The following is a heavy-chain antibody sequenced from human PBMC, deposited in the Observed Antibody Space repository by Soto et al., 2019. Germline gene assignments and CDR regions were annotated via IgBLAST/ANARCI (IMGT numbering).Heavy chain of an antibody. CDR3: AKTANGWFSAFDI. Sequence: GGSLRLSCAASGFTFSDYYMSWIRQAPGKGLEWVSAISGSGGTTYYADSVKGRFTFSRDNSKNTLYLQMNSLRAEDTAVYYCAKTANGWFSAFDIWGQGTMVTVSS. CDR1: GFTFSDYY. J-gene: IGHJ3*02. V-gene: IGHV3-23*01. D-gene: IGHD6-19*01. CDR2: ISGSGGTT.